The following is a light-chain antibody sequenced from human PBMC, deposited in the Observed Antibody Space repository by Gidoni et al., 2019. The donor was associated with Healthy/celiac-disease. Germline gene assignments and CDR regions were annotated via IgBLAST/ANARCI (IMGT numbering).Light chain of an antibody. CDR2: DAS. J-gene: IGKJ1*01. V-gene: IGKV3-11*01. CDR1: QSVGSY. CDR3: QQRSNWWT. Sequence: IVLTQSPATLSLSPGERATLSCRASQSVGSYLAWYQQKPGQAPRLLFYDASNRATGIPARFSGSGSGTDFTLTISSLEPEDFAVYYCQQRSNWWTFGQGTKVEIQ.